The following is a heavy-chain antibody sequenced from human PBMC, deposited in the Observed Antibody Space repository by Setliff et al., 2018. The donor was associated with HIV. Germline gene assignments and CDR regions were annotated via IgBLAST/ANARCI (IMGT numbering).Heavy chain of an antibody. Sequence: SVKVSCKASGGTFISQAISWVRQAPGQGLEWMGGIIPIFGTANYAQKFQGRVTITADESTNTAYMELSSLRSEDTAVYYCASPQGANYLLWSFDYWGQGTLVTVSS. D-gene: IGHD2-2*01. V-gene: IGHV1-69*13. CDR3: ASPQGANYLLWSFDY. CDR2: IIPIFGTA. J-gene: IGHJ4*02. CDR1: GGTFISQA.